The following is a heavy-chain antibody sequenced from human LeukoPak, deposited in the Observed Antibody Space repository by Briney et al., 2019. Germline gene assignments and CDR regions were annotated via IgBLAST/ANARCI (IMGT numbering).Heavy chain of an antibody. Sequence: GGSLRLSCAASGFTFSSYSMNWVRQAPGKGLEWVSYISSSGSTIYYADSVKGRFTISRDNAKNSLYLQMNGLRAEDTAVYYCAREYCSSTSCLYDYWGQGTLVTVSS. V-gene: IGHV3-48*01. CDR2: ISSSGSTI. CDR1: GFTFSSYS. D-gene: IGHD2-2*01. J-gene: IGHJ4*02. CDR3: AREYCSSTSCLYDY.